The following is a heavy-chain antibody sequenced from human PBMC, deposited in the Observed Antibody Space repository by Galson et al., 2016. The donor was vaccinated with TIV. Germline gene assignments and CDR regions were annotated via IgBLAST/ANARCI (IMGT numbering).Heavy chain of an antibody. CDR2: IHWSSGSM. Sequence: SLRLSCAASGFTFDAYAMHWVRQAPGKGLEWVSGIHWSSGSMGYAGSVKGRFTISRDNAKNSLFLQMNSLRAEDTALYYCAKGAKEHVYHAMDVWGQGTTVTVS. D-gene: IGHD1-26*01. CDR3: AKGAKEHVYHAMDV. J-gene: IGHJ6*02. V-gene: IGHV3-9*01. CDR1: GFTFDAYA.